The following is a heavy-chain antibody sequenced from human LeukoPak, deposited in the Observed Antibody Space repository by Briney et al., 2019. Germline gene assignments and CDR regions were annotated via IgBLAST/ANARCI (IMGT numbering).Heavy chain of an antibody. CDR2: ISSSSSTI. J-gene: IGHJ4*02. V-gene: IGHV3-48*01. CDR1: GFTFSSYS. CDR3: ARGDVGYCSSTSCSGGY. D-gene: IGHD2-2*01. Sequence: GGSLGLSCAASGFTFSSYSMNWVRQAPGKGLEWVSYISSSSSTIYYADSVKGRFTISRDNAKNSLYLQMNSLRAEDTAVYYCARGDVGYCSSTSCSGGYWGQGTLVTVSS.